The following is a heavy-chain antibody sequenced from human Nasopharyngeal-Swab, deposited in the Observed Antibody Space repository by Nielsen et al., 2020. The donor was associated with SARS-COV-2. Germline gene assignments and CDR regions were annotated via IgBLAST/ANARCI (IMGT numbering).Heavy chain of an antibody. CDR1: GYTFTSYY. CDR2: INPTDGST. CDR3: ARVLPFRITGTSGMDV. V-gene: IGHV1-46*04. Sequence: ASVKVSCKASGYTFTSYYLHWVRQAPGQGLEWTGIINPTDGSTSYAQKLEGRVTMTRVTSTSTVYMELNSLRSEDTAVYYCARVLPFRITGTSGMDVWGQGTTVTVSS. D-gene: IGHD1-7*01. J-gene: IGHJ6*02.